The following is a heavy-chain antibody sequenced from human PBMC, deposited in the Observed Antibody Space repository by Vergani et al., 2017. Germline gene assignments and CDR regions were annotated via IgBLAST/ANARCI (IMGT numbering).Heavy chain of an antibody. CDR3: AATFRWLQGNDAFDI. CDR2: IIPILGIA. CDR1: GGTFSSYA. V-gene: IGHV1-69*04. Sequence: QVQLVQSGAEVKKPGASVKVSCKASGGTFSSYAISWVRQAPGQGLEWMGRIIPILGIANYAQKFQGRVTITADKSTSTAYMELSSLRSEDTAVYYCAATFRWLQGNDAFDIWGQGTMVTVSS. J-gene: IGHJ3*02. D-gene: IGHD5-24*01.